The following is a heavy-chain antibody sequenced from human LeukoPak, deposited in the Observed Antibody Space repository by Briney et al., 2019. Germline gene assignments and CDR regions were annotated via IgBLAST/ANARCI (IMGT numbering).Heavy chain of an antibody. CDR3: TTAMVHYYYYYYMDV. V-gene: IGHV3-49*04. CDR1: GFTFGDYA. D-gene: IGHD3-10*01. Sequence: GGSLRLSCTASGFTFGDYAMSWVRQAPGKGLEWVGFIRSKAYGGTTEYAASVKGRFTSSRDDSKSIAYLQMNSLKTEDTAVYYCTTAMVHYYYYYYMDVWGKGTTVTISS. J-gene: IGHJ6*03. CDR2: IRSKAYGGTT.